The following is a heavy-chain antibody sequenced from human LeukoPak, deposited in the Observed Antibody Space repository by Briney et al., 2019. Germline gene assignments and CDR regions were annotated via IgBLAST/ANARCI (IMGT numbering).Heavy chain of an antibody. V-gene: IGHV3-66*01. Sequence: PGGSLRLSCAASGFTFNTNAMSWVRQAPGKGLEWVSLIYSGGRTYYADSVKGRFIISRDNSKNTLYLQMNSLRAEDTAVCYCARGDRAASGYDYWGQGTLVTVSS. CDR2: IYSGGRT. D-gene: IGHD3-22*01. CDR3: ARGDRAASGYDY. J-gene: IGHJ4*02. CDR1: GFTFNTNA.